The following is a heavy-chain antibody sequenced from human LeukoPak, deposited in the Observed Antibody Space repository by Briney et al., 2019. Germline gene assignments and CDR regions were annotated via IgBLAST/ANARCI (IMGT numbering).Heavy chain of an antibody. CDR2: IYYSGRT. J-gene: IGHJ4*02. CDR1: GGYISNYY. CDR3: ARGQKYRSGYTVTELGSGYFDY. D-gene: IGHD5-18*01. V-gene: IGHV4-59*01. Sequence: SETLSLTCSVSGGYISNYYWSWIRQPPGKGLEWIGYIYYSGRTSYNPSLKSRVTISVDTSKNQFSLRLSSVTAADTAVYYCARGQKYRSGYTVTELGSGYFDYWGQGTLVTVSS.